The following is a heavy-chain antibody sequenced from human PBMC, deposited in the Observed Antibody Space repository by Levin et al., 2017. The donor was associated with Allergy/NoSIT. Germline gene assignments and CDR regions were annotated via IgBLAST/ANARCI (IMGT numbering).Heavy chain of an antibody. CDR1: GFSFGSYA. CDR2: IIGTGGGT. D-gene: IGHD3-16*01. CDR3: AKVHVGTYYYYMDV. V-gene: IGHV3-23*01. Sequence: GESLKISCAASGFSFGSYAMTWVRQAPGKGLEWVSTIIGTGGGTFYADSVKGRFTISRDNSKDTLFLQMNSLRVEDTAVYYCAKVHVGTYYYYMDVWGKGTTVTVSS. J-gene: IGHJ6*03.